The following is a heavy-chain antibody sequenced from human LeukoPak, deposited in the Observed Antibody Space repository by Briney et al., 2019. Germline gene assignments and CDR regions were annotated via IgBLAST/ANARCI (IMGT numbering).Heavy chain of an antibody. CDR1: GFTFSSYS. CDR3: ARDIVVVVAAQKAFDI. CDR2: ISSSSSYI. J-gene: IGHJ3*02. V-gene: IGHV3-21*01. Sequence: GGSLRLSCAASGFTFSSYSMNWVRQAPGKGLEWVSSISSSSSYIYYADSVKGRFTISRDNAKNSLYLQMNSLRVEDTAVYYCARDIVVVVAAQKAFDIWGQGTMVTVSS. D-gene: IGHD2-15*01.